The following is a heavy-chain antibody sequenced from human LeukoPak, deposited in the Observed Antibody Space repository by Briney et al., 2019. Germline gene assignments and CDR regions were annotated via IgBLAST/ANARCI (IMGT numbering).Heavy chain of an antibody. V-gene: IGHV4-38-2*02. Sequence: SETLSLTCTVSGYFITSGYYWGWIRQTPGKGLEWIGSFYHSGTTYYNPSLKSRVTISVDTSKNQLSLRLSSVTAADTAVYYCARRYHYDSKEIDYWGQGTLVTVSS. CDR3: ARRYHYDSKEIDY. D-gene: IGHD3-22*01. CDR1: GYFITSGYY. J-gene: IGHJ4*02. CDR2: FYHSGTT.